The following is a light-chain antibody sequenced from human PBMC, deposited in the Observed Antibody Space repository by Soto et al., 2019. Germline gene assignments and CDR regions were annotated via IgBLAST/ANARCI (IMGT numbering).Light chain of an antibody. J-gene: IGKJ3*01. CDR2: AAS. CDR1: QSISNY. CDR3: QQSYSTRIFT. Sequence: DLQMTQSPSSLSASVGDRVTITCRASQSISNYLNWYQQKPGKAPKLLIYAASSLQSGVPSRFSGSGSGTDFTLTIGSLQPEDFATYYCQQSYSTRIFTFGPGTKVDIK. V-gene: IGKV1-39*01.